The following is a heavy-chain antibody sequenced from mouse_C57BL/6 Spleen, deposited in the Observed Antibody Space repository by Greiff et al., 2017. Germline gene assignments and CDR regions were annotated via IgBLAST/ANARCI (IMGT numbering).Heavy chain of an antibody. D-gene: IGHD1-1*01. Sequence: VQLQQSGPELVKPGASVKISCKASGYSFTGYFMNWVKQSPGKSLEWIGRINPYNGDTFYNQKFKGKATLTVDNSSSTAHMELLSLTSEDFAVFYCAGGADYGGRGWDFDGWGTGTTVTVSS. CDR3: AGGADYGGRGWDFDG. CDR1: GYSFTGYF. J-gene: IGHJ1*03. V-gene: IGHV1-37*01. CDR2: INPYNGDT.